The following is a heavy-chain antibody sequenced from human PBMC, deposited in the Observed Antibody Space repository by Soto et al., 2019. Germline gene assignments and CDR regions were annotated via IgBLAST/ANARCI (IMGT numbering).Heavy chain of an antibody. J-gene: IGHJ4*02. Sequence: QVQLVGSGGGVVQPGRSLRLSCAASGFTFSSYGMHWVRQAPGKGLEWVAVIWYDGSNKYYADSVKGRFTISRDNSKNTLYLQMNSLRAEDTAVYYGARDVAYSSGPIDYWGQGTLVTVSS. D-gene: IGHD6-19*01. V-gene: IGHV3-33*01. CDR3: ARDVAYSSGPIDY. CDR1: GFTFSSYG. CDR2: IWYDGSNK.